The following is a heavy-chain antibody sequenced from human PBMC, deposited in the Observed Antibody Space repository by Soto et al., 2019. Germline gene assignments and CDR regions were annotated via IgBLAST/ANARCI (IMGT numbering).Heavy chain of an antibody. D-gene: IGHD3-22*01. CDR3: AKSSRMSNLYYYDSSGYLGGIDY. Sequence: GGSLRLSCAASGFTFSSYAMSWVRQAPGKGLEWVSAISGSGGSTYYADSVKGRFTISRDNSKNPLYLQMNSLRAEDTAVYYCAKSSRMSNLYYYDSSGYLGGIDYWGQGTLVTVSS. CDR1: GFTFSSYA. V-gene: IGHV3-23*01. CDR2: ISGSGGST. J-gene: IGHJ4*02.